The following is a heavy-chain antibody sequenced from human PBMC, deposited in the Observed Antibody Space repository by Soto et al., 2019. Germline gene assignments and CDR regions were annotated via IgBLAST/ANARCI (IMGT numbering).Heavy chain of an antibody. V-gene: IGHV5-51*01. CDR1: GYSFTTYS. Sequence: HGESLKISCEGSGYSFTTYSIAWVRQMPGKGLEWMGIIYPGDSDTRYSPSFQGQVTISADKSISTAYLQWSSLKASDTAMFYCARQGLEYGSGVPLFGTYNWFDPWGQGTLVTVSS. CDR2: IYPGDSDT. J-gene: IGHJ5*02. CDR3: ARQGLEYGSGVPLFGTYNWFDP. D-gene: IGHD3-10*01.